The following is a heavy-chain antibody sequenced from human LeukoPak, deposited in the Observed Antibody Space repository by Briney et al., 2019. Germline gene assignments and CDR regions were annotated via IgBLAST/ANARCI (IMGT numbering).Heavy chain of an antibody. D-gene: IGHD3-9*01. V-gene: IGHV4-30-4*01. CDR2: IYYSGST. CDR1: GGSISSSDYY. CDR3: ARGFDAHNAFDI. J-gene: IGHJ3*02. Sequence: SETLSLTCTVSGGSISSSDYYWSWIRQPPGKGLEWIGYIYYSGSTSYNPSLKSRVTISVDTSKNQFSLRLTSVTAADTAVYYCARGFDAHNAFDIWGQGTMVTVSS.